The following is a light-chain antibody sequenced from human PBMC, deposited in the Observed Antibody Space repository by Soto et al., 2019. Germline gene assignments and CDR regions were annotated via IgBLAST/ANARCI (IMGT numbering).Light chain of an antibody. Sequence: DIQMTQSPSSLSASVGDRVTITCRASQSIRSYLNWYQQKLGNAPKLLISAASTLQSGVPLRFSGSGSGTHFTLTISSLQPEDFATYFCQHSYSLPLTFGGGTKVDIK. J-gene: IGKJ4*01. CDR2: AAS. CDR1: QSIRSY. CDR3: QHSYSLPLT. V-gene: IGKV1-39*01.